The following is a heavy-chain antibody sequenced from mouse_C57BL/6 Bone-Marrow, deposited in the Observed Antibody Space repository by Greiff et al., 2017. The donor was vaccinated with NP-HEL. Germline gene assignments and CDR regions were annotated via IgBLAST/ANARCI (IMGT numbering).Heavy chain of an antibody. CDR1: GFTFSDFY. J-gene: IGHJ4*01. D-gene: IGHD2-3*01. CDR2: SRNKANDYTT. V-gene: IGHV7-1*01. Sequence: EVQLVESGGGLVQSGRSLRLSCATSGFTFSDFYMEWVRQAPGKGLEWIAASRNKANDYTTEYSASGKGRFIVSKDTSQSILYLQMNDLRAAYTANYYCARDANYDGYCDAMDYWGQGTSVTVSS. CDR3: ARDANYDGYCDAMDY.